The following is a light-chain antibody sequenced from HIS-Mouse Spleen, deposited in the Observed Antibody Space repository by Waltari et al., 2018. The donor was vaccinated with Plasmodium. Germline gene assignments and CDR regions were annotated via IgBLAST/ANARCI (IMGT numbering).Light chain of an antibody. CDR3: QQYGSSPIT. J-gene: IGKJ5*01. V-gene: IGKV3-20*01. Sequence: EIVLPPSPRTLSFFLGARTTLPCRASQSVSCSYLAWYQQKPGQAPRLLMLGASSRATGIPDRLSGSGSGTDFTLTISRLEPEDFEVYYCQQYGSSPITFGQGTRLEIK. CDR1: QSVSCSY. CDR2: GAS.